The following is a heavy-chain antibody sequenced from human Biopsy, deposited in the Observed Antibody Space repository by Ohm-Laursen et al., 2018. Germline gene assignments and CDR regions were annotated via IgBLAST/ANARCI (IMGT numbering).Heavy chain of an antibody. Sequence: SSVKVPCKAPEGTFSNYGVNWVRQAPGQGLEWLGGNIPILGTGNYAQKFQDRVTVAANTSTSTATMELRSLRSDDTAVYYCATKLTGYFHHWGQGTLVSVSS. J-gene: IGHJ1*01. CDR1: EGTFSNYG. CDR3: ATKLTGYFHH. D-gene: IGHD3-9*01. CDR2: NIPILGTG. V-gene: IGHV1-69*06.